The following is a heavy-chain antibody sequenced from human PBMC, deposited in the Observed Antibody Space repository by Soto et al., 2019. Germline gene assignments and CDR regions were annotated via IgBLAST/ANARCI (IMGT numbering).Heavy chain of an antibody. CDR1: GFTFSDYY. Sequence: PGGSLRLSCAASGFTFSDYYMSWIRQSPGKGLEWLSHISGSGGSIFYSDSVKGRFTISRDNAENSLYLQMNSLRVEDTAVYYCARVGLPSYYRGPYFDYWGQGILVTVSS. CDR3: ARVGLPSYYRGPYFDY. J-gene: IGHJ4*02. V-gene: IGHV3-11*01. D-gene: IGHD3-22*01. CDR2: ISGSGGSI.